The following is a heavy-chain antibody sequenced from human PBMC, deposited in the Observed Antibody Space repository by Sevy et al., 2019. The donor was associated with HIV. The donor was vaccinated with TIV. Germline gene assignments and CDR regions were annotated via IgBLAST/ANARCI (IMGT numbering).Heavy chain of an antibody. V-gene: IGHV3-30*04. J-gene: IGHJ6*02. CDR1: GFTFSSYA. Sequence: GGSLRLSCAASGFTFSSYAMHWVRQAPGKGLEWVAVISYDGRNKYYADSVKGRFTISRDNSKKTLYLQMNSLRAGDTAVYYCARGDIVVVPAAIHYYYGMDVWGQGTTVTVSS. CDR3: ARGDIVVVPAAIHYYYGMDV. CDR2: ISYDGRNK. D-gene: IGHD2-2*02.